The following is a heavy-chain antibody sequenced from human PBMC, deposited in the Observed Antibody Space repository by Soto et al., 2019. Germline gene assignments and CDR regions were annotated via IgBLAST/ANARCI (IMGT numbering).Heavy chain of an antibody. CDR3: TRDLFSYDYSGILWFDP. CDR2: IRSKGHNYAT. J-gene: IGHJ5*02. V-gene: IGHV3-73*01. Sequence: PGGSLRLSCAASGFAFSGSAMYWVRQASGKGPGWVGRIRSKGHNYATEYAVSVKGRFTISRDDSKNTAYLQMNSLQTEDTAVYYCTRDLFSYDYSGILWFDPWGQGTLVTVSS. CDR1: GFAFSGSA. D-gene: IGHD3-16*01.